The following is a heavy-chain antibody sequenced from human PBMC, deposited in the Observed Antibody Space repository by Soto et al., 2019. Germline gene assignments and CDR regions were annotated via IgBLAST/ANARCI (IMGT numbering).Heavy chain of an antibody. Sequence: GESLKISCKGSGYSFTNYWIGWVRQMPGKGLEWMGIIYPGDSDTRYSPSFQGQVTISADKSITTAYLQWSSLKAADTAMYYCARSPHLLPSVRFDPWGQGTLVTVSS. J-gene: IGHJ5*02. CDR2: IYPGDSDT. D-gene: IGHD2-2*01. CDR3: ARSPHLLPSVRFDP. CDR1: GYSFTNYW. V-gene: IGHV5-51*01.